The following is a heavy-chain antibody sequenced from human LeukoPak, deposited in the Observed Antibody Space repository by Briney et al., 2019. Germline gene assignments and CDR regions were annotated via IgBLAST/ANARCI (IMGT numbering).Heavy chain of an antibody. CDR2: IWYDGSNR. D-gene: IGHD6-13*01. CDR1: GFTFSSYG. Sequence: GGSLRLSCAASGFTFSSYGMHWVRQAPGKGLEWVAVIWYDGSNRYYADSVKGRFTISRDNSKNTLYLQMNSLRAEDTAVYYCARIATRQRVYGMDVWGQGTTVTVSS. J-gene: IGHJ6*02. V-gene: IGHV3-33*01. CDR3: ARIATRQRVYGMDV.